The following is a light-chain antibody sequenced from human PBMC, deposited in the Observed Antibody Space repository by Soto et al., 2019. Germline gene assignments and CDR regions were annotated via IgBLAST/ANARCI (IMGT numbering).Light chain of an antibody. CDR3: SSYTSSDSLV. CDR2: DVS. CDR1: SSNIGAGYD. J-gene: IGLJ2*01. Sequence: QAVLTQPPSVSGAPGQRVTISCTGSSSNIGAGYDVHWYQQLPGTAPKLMIYDVSSRPSGVSNRFSGSKSGNTASLTISGLQAEDEADYYCSSYTSSDSLVFGGGTKVTVL. V-gene: IGLV1-40*01.